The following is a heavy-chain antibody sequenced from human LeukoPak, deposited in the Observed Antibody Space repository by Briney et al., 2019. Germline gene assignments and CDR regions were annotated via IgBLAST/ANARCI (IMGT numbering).Heavy chain of an antibody. J-gene: IGHJ4*02. Sequence: SETLSLTCTVSGGSISSYYWSWIRQPPGKGLEWIGYIYYSGSTNYNPSLKSRVTISVDTSKNQFSLKLSSVTAADTAVYFCARHVTTVTFFDFWGQGTLVTVSS. D-gene: IGHD4-11*01. CDR3: ARHVTTVTFFDF. V-gene: IGHV4-59*08. CDR2: IYYSGST. CDR1: GGSISSYY.